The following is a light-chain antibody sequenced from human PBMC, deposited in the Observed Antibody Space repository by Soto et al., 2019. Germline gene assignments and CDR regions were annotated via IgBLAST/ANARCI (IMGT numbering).Light chain of an antibody. V-gene: IGLV2-14*03. CDR3: TSYTSSSTDV. Sequence: QSVLTQPASVSGSPGQSITIFCTGTSSDVGSYNYVSWYQQHPGRAPKLMIYDVSSRPSGVSNRFSGSKSGNAASLTISGLQAEDEADYFCTSYTSSSTDVFGTGTKVTVL. CDR1: SSDVGSYNY. J-gene: IGLJ1*01. CDR2: DVS.